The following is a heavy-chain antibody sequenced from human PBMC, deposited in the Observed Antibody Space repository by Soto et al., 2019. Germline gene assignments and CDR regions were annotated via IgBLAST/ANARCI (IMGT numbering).Heavy chain of an antibody. J-gene: IGHJ6*02. V-gene: IGHV3-21*06. D-gene: IGHD5-18*01. CDR1: GFIFSDYT. CDR2: ISDGDTFI. Sequence: GGSRRLSCTASGFIFSDYTMNWVRQAPGKGLEWVSSISDGDTFIYYADSLRGRFTISRDSAKNSVFLQMHSLRAEDSGVYFCAREDTAMVDNSYFYYGMDVWGQGTTVTVSS. CDR3: AREDTAMVDNSYFYYGMDV.